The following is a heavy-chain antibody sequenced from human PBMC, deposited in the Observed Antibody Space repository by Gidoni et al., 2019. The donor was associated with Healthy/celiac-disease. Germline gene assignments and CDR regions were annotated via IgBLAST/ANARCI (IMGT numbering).Heavy chain of an antibody. CDR2: ISSSSSTI. V-gene: IGHV3-48*01. Sequence: EVQLVESGGGLVQPGGSLRLSCAASGFPFSRYSMNWVRQAPGKGLEWVSYISSSSSTIYYADSVKGRFTISRDNAKNSLYLQMNSLRAEDTAVYYCARGLRLGELSHRPDAFDIWGQGTMVTVSS. J-gene: IGHJ3*02. CDR1: GFPFSRYS. D-gene: IGHD3-16*02. CDR3: ARGLRLGELSHRPDAFDI.